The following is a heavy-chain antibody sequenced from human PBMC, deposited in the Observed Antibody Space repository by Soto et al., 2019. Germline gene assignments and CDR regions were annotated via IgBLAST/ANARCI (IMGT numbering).Heavy chain of an antibody. CDR2: ISRDGGST. Sequence: SGVLLRLSCAATGFTCDDYTRHWVRQEQGKGLECVSLISRDGGSTYYADSVKGRFTISRDNSKNSLYLQMNSLRTEDTALYYCAKDIVDYSNSLFVYYYGMAVWVQGTTVTVFS. CDR3: AKDIVDYSNSLFVYYYGMAV. D-gene: IGHD4-4*01. CDR1: GFTCDDYT. V-gene: IGHV3-43*01. J-gene: IGHJ6*02.